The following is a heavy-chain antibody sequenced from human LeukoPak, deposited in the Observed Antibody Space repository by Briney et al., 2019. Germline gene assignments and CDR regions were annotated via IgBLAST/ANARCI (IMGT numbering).Heavy chain of an antibody. D-gene: IGHD4-17*01. V-gene: IGHV3-66*01. CDR1: GFTVSSNY. Sequence: GGSLRLSCAASGFTVSSNYMSWVRQARGKGMEWDSVIYSGGSTYYEDSVEGRFTISRDTSKNTLYLQMNSLRAEDTAVYYCARDGAFYGDYGGYYYYYGMDVWGQGTTVTVSS. CDR2: IYSGGST. CDR3: ARDGAFYGDYGGYYYYYGMDV. J-gene: IGHJ6*02.